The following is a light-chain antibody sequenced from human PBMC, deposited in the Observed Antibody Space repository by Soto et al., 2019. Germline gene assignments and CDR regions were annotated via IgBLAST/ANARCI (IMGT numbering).Light chain of an antibody. J-gene: IGKJ1*01. Sequence: RVTTQSPATLSVSPGERATLSCRASQNVAGDLAWYQQKPGQAPRLLIYRTSTRATGIPARFSCSGSGTEFTLTISSLQSEDFAVYYCQEYNGRSSFGQGTKVEIK. CDR2: RTS. CDR3: QEYNGRSS. V-gene: IGKV3-15*01. CDR1: QNVAGD.